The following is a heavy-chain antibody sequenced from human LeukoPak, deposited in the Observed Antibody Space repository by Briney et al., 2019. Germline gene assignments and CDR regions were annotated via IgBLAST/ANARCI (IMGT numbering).Heavy chain of an antibody. CDR2: ISSSGSTI. CDR3: ARGSYSGSYLIDY. CDR1: GFTFSDYY. Sequence: GGSLRLSCAASGFTFSDYYMSWIRQAPGKGLEWVSYISSSGSTIYYADSVKGRFTVSRDNAKNSLYLQMNSLRAEDTAVYYCARGSYSGSYLIDYWGQGTLVTVSS. D-gene: IGHD1-26*01. J-gene: IGHJ4*02. V-gene: IGHV3-11*04.